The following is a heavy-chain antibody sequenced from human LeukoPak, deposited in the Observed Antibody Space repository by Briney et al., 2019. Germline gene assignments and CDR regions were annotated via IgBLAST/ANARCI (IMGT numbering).Heavy chain of an antibody. V-gene: IGHV3-33*01. D-gene: IGHD6-13*01. J-gene: IGHJ6*04. CDR2: IWYDGSNK. CDR1: GFTSSSYG. CDR3: ARAPASSSSWFYYYYGMDV. Sequence: GGSLRLSCAASGFTSSSYGMHWVRQAPGKGLEWVAVIWYDGSNKYYADSVKGRFTISRDNSKNTLYLQMNSLRAEDTAVYYCARAPASSSSWFYYYYGMDVWGKGTTVTVSS.